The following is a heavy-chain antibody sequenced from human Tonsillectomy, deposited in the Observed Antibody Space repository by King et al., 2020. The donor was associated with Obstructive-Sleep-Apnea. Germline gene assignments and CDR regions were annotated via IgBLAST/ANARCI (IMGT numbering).Heavy chain of an antibody. CDR2: ISGSGTYI. Sequence: VQLVESGGGLVKPGESRRLSCAASGFDINSYTVNWVRQAPGKGLEWVSSISGSGTYIYYADSVKGRFTISRDNAKNSAYLQMNSLRADDTAVYYCALFPTMNTGGVWYFDLWGRGTLVTVSS. J-gene: IGHJ2*01. D-gene: IGHD4-17*01. CDR3: ALFPTMNTGGVWYFDL. CDR1: GFDINSYT. V-gene: IGHV3-21*01.